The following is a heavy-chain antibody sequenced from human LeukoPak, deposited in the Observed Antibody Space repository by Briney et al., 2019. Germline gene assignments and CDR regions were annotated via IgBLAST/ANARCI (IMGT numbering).Heavy chain of an antibody. V-gene: IGHV4-59*01. D-gene: IGHD1-20*01. J-gene: IGHJ1*01. CDR3: AREGGNSWSIEYFQH. CDR1: GGSISNYY. Sequence: SETLSLTCTVSGGSISNYYWSCIRQPPGKGLEWIGYVYYSGSTNYNPSLKSRVTISVDTSKNQFSLKLSSVTAADTAVYFCAREGGNSWSIEYFQHWGQGTLVTVSS. CDR2: VYYSGST.